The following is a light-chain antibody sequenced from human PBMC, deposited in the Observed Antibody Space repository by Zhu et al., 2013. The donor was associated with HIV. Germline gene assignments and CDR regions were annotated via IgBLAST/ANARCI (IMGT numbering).Light chain of an antibody. V-gene: IGKV3-11*01. J-gene: IGKJ1*01. CDR1: QSIRTY. Sequence: EIVLTQSPATLSLSPGERATLSCRASQSIRTYLGWYQQKPGQAPRLLIYDASNRATGIPARFSGSGSGTDFTLTISRLEPEDFAVYVCQQYGSSPRTFGQGTKVEMK. CDR3: QQYGSSPRT. CDR2: DAS.